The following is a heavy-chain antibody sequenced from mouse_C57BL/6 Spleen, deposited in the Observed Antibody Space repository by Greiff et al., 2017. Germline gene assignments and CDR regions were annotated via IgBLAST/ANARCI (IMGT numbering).Heavy chain of an antibody. D-gene: IGHD2-5*01. CDR2: IRSKSSNYAT. V-gene: IGHV10-3*01. J-gene: IGHJ3*01. CDR3: VRGSNPPWFAY. Sequence: DVQLVESGGGLVQPKGSLKLSCAASGFTFNTYAMHWVRQAPGKGLEWVARIRSKSSNYATYYADSVKDRFTISRDDSQSMLYRQINNLKTEDTAMYYCVRGSNPPWFAYWGQGTLVTVSA. CDR1: GFTFNTYA.